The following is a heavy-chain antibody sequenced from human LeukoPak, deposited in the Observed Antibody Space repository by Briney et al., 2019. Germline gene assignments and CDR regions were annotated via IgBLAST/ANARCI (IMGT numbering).Heavy chain of an antibody. Sequence: ASVKVSCKASGYTFNNFDINWVRQATGKGIEWMGWMNPNTGNAGYAQKFQDRVTITWDASRSTAYMDLSSLRSEDTAVYYCARVGYSNSYDCWGQGTLVTVSS. CDR3: ARVGYSNSYDC. D-gene: IGHD4-11*01. CDR1: GYTFNNFD. V-gene: IGHV1-8*03. J-gene: IGHJ4*02. CDR2: MNPNTGNA.